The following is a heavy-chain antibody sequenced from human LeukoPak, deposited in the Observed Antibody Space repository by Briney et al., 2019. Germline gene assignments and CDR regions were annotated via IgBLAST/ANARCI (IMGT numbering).Heavy chain of an antibody. J-gene: IGHJ4*02. CDR2: ISYNGSNK. Sequence: GGTLRLSCAASGFTFSSYGMHWVRQAPGKGLDWVAVISYNGSNKYYADSVKGRFTISRDNSKNTLSLQMNSLRAEDTAVYYCAKGGSSWTYFDYWGQGTLVTVSS. CDR3: AKGGSSWTYFDY. V-gene: IGHV3-30*18. D-gene: IGHD6-13*01. CDR1: GFTFSSYG.